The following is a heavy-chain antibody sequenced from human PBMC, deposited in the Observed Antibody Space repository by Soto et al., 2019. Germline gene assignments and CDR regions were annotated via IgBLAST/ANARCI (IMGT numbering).Heavy chain of an antibody. CDR3: ARYGDSHYFDY. J-gene: IGHJ4*02. D-gene: IGHD4-17*01. Sequence: SETLSLTCSVSGASLIGYYWSWVRQSPGKGLEWIGQIYHSGSTNYNPSLKSRVTISVDKSKNQFSLKLSSVTAADTAVYYCARYGDSHYFDYWGQGTLVTVSS. CDR1: GASLIGYY. CDR2: IYHSGST. V-gene: IGHV4-34*01.